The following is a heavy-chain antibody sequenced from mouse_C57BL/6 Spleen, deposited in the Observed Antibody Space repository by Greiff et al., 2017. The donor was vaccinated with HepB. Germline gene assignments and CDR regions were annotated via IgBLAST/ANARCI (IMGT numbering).Heavy chain of an antibody. CDR2: IYPGSGST. J-gene: IGHJ3*01. CDR3: AYNYGSSYGFAY. CDR1: GYTFTSYW. D-gene: IGHD1-1*01. V-gene: IGHV1-55*01. Sequence: VQLQQSGAELVKPGASVKMSCKASGYTFTSYWITWVKQRPGQGLEWIGDIYPGSGSTNYNEKFKSKATLTVDTSSSTAYMQLSSLTSEDSAVYYCAYNYGSSYGFAYWGQGTLVTVSA.